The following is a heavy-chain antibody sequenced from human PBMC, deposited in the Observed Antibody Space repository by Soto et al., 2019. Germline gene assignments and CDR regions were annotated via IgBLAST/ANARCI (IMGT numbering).Heavy chain of an antibody. CDR2: IYWDDDK. D-gene: IGHD6-13*01. CDR1: GFSLSTSGVG. CDR3: AHRRVDSSSWYYFDY. J-gene: IGHJ4*02. Sequence: QITLKASGPTLVKPTQPLTLTCTFSGFSLSTSGVGVGWIRQPPGKALEWLALIYWDDDKRYSPSLKSRLTITKDTSKNQVVLTMTSMDPVDTATYYCAHRRVDSSSWYYFDYWGQGTLVTVSS. V-gene: IGHV2-5*02.